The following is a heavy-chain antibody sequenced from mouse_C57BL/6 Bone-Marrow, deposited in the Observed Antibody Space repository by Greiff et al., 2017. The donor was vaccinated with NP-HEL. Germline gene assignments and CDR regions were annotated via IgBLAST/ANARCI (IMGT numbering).Heavy chain of an antibody. J-gene: IGHJ4*01. CDR2: INPYNGGT. Sequence: VQLQQSGPVLVKPGASVKMSCKASGYTFTDYYMNWVKQSHGKSLEWIGVINPYNGGTSYNQKFKGKATLTVDKSSSTAYMELNSLTSEDSAVYYCARYDYDEEIMDYWGQGTSVTVSS. V-gene: IGHV1-19*01. CDR3: ARYDYDEEIMDY. D-gene: IGHD2-4*01. CDR1: GYTFTDYY.